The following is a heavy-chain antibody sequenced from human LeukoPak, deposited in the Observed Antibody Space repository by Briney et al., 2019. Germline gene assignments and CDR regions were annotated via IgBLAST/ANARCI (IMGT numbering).Heavy chain of an antibody. J-gene: IGHJ3*02. CDR2: ISKDGSKT. V-gene: IGHV3-30*17. Sequence: GRSLRLSCAASGFTFSDHVMHWVRQAPGMGLEWVAVISKDGSKTFYAGSVEGRFTFSRDNSENTLCLQMNYLKPEDTAVYYCAKDEGTIWNSKNDPFDIWGQGTMVTVSS. CDR3: AKDEGTIWNSKNDPFDI. D-gene: IGHD1-7*01. CDR1: GFTFSDHV.